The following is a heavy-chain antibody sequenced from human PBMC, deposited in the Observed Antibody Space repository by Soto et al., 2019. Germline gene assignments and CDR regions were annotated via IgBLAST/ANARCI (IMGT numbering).Heavy chain of an antibody. CDR2: IYPGDSDT. J-gene: IGHJ4*02. CDR3: AXVLNYYDSSGYYRALDY. CDR1: GYSFTSYW. D-gene: IGHD3-22*01. V-gene: IGHV5-51*01. Sequence: GESMKISCKGSGYSFTSYWIGWVRQMPGKGLEWMGIIYPGDSDTRYSPSFQGQVTISADKSISTAYLQWSSLKASDTAMYYCAXVLNYYDSSGYYRALDYWGPGTLVTVSS.